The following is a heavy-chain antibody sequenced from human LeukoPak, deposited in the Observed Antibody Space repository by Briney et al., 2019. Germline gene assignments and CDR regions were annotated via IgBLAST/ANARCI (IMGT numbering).Heavy chain of an antibody. CDR3: ARGQGGYCSSTCCYKGYYYYYMDV. CDR1: GGSISSGSYY. D-gene: IGHD2-2*02. CDR2: IYTSGST. V-gene: IGHV4-61*02. Sequence: PSQTLSLTCTVSGGSISSGSYYWSWIRQPAGKGLEWIGRIYTSGSTNYNPSLKSRVTISVDTSKNQFSLKLSSVTAADTAVYYCARGQGGYCSSTCCYKGYYYYYMDVWGKGTTVTVSS. J-gene: IGHJ6*03.